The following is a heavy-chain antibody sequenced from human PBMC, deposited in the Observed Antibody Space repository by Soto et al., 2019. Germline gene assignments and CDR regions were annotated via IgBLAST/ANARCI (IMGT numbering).Heavy chain of an antibody. V-gene: IGHV3-23*01. CDR1: GFIFSNYV. D-gene: IGHD3-10*01. CDR2: ISGSSGST. J-gene: IGHJ4*02. Sequence: EVQLLESGGGLVQPGGSLRLSCAASGFIFSNYVMNWVRQAPGKGLEWVSAISGSSGSTYYADSLKGRFTISRDNSKNTLYLQMNSLRAEDTAIYYCAKDIGAIRSYYFDYWGLGTLVSVSS. CDR3: AKDIGAIRSYYFDY.